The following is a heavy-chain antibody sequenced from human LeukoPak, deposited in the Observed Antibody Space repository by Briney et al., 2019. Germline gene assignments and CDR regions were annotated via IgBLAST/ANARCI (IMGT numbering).Heavy chain of an antibody. Sequence: PGGSLRLSCAASGFTFSSYAMSWVRQAPGKGLEWVSAISGGGGSTYYADSVKGRFTISRDNSKNTLYLQMNSLRAEDTAVYYCAKDQIFSSSWAFDYWGQGTLVTVSS. CDR2: ISGGGGST. CDR1: GFTFSSYA. D-gene: IGHD6-13*01. V-gene: IGHV3-23*01. J-gene: IGHJ4*02. CDR3: AKDQIFSSSWAFDY.